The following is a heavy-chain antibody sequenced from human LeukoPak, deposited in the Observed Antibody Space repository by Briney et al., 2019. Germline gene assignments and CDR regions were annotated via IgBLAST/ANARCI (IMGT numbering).Heavy chain of an antibody. CDR3: ANLAVSTWSHFDY. J-gene: IGHJ4*02. CDR2: ISDNGGST. Sequence: GGSLKLSCAASGFTFSSYAMSWVRQAPGKGLEWVSAISDNGGSTYYADSVKGRFTISRDNSKKTLYLQMNSLRAEDTAVYYCANLAVSTWSHFDYWGQGTLVTVSS. CDR1: GFTFSSYA. V-gene: IGHV3-23*01. D-gene: IGHD5/OR15-5a*01.